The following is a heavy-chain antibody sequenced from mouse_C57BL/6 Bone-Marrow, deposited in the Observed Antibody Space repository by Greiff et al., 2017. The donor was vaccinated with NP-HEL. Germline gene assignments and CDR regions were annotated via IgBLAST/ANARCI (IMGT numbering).Heavy chain of an antibody. J-gene: IGHJ2*01. V-gene: IGHV5-17*01. CDR2: ISSGSSTI. Sequence: EVQRVESGGGLVKPGGSLKLSCAASGFTFSDYGMHWVRRAPEKGLEWVAYISSGSSTIYYADTVKGRFTISRDNAKNTLFLQMTSLRSENTAMYYCARGLTGTHFGYWGQGTTLTVSS. CDR3: ARGLTGTHFGY. CDR1: GFTFSDYG. D-gene: IGHD4-1*01.